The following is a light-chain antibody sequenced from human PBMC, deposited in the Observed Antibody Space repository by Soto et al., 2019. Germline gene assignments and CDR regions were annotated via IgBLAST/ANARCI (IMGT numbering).Light chain of an antibody. J-gene: IGKJ2*01. V-gene: IGKV1-5*03. CDR1: QSISSW. CDR2: KAS. Sequence: DIQMTQSPSTLSASVGDRVTITCRASQSISSWLAWYQQKPGKAPKLLIYKASSLESGVPSRFSGSGSGTEFTLTISSLQPDDFANYYCQQYNSYSTFGQGTKLEIK. CDR3: QQYNSYST.